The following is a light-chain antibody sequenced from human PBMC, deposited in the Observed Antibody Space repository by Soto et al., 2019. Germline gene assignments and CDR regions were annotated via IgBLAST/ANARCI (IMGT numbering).Light chain of an antibody. CDR1: RSVTTF. J-gene: IGKJ1*01. Sequence: EIVLTQSPGTLSLFPGERATLSCRASRSVTTFLAWYQQRPGQAPRLLISEASNRATGIPARFSGSGSGTDFTLTISSLEPEDSAVYYCQQSHYWPRTFGQGTKVDIK. CDR3: QQSHYWPRT. V-gene: IGKV3-11*01. CDR2: EAS.